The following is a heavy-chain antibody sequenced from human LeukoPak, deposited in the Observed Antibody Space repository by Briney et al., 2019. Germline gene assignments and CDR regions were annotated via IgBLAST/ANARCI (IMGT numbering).Heavy chain of an antibody. J-gene: IGHJ4*02. CDR1: GGSVSGHY. D-gene: IGHD5-12*01. V-gene: IGHV4-34*01. CDR3: ARGPEWLRSRFDY. CDR2: INHSGST. Sequence: SETLSLTCAAYGGSVSGHYWSWIRQPPGKGLEWIGEINHSGSTNYNPSLKSRVAISVDTSKNQFSLKLSSVTAADTAVYYCARGPEWLRSRFDYWGQGTLVTVSS.